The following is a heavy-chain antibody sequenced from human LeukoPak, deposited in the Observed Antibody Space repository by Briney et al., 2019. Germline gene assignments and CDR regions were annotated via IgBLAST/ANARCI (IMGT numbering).Heavy chain of an antibody. D-gene: IGHD3-22*01. CDR2: IYYSGST. CDR1: GGSISSSSYY. CDR3: ARAPQSMIVGDAFDI. Sequence: SETLSLTCTVSGGSISSSSYYWGWIRQPPGKGLEWIGSIYYSGSTYYNPSLKSRVTISVDTSKNQFSLKLSSVTAADTAVYYCARAPQSMIVGDAFDIWGQGTMVTVSS. J-gene: IGHJ3*02. V-gene: IGHV4-39*07.